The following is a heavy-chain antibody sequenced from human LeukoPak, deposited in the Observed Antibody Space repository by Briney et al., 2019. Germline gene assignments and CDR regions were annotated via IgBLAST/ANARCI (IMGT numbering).Heavy chain of an antibody. J-gene: IGHJ4*02. V-gene: IGHV3-21*01. D-gene: IGHD3-22*01. CDR1: GFTFSSYS. CDR3: ARDSYYYDSSGFID. CDR2: ISSSSSYI. Sequence: GGSLRLSCAASGFTFSSYSMNWVRQAPGKGREWVSSISSSSSYIYYADSVKGRFTISRDNAKNSLYLQMNSLRAEDTAVYYCARDSYYYDSSGFIDWGQGTLVTVSS.